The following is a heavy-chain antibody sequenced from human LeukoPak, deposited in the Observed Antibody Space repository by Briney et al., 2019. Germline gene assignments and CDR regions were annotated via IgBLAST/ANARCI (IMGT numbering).Heavy chain of an antibody. Sequence: SETLSLTCTVSGGSISSSSYYWSWIRQPPGKGLEWIGYIYYSGSTNYNPSLRSRVTISVDTSKNQFSLKLSSVTAADTAVYYCAKLNWGTRDGYNVWYFDLWGRGTLVTVSS. D-gene: IGHD5-24*01. J-gene: IGHJ2*01. CDR2: IYYSGST. CDR3: AKLNWGTRDGYNVWYFDL. V-gene: IGHV4-61*05. CDR1: GGSISSSSYY.